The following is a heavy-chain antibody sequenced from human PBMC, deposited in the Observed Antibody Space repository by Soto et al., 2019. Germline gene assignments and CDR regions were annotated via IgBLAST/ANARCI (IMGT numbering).Heavy chain of an antibody. Sequence: VASVKVSCKASGFTFTSYAMHWVRQSPGQRLEWMGWINAGNGNTKYSQKFQGRVTITRDTSASTAYMELSSLRSEDTAVYYCARDQGYCSSTSCYHHGYFFSYYYYGMDVWGQGTTVTVSS. J-gene: IGHJ6*02. CDR2: INAGNGNT. CDR1: GFTFTSYA. V-gene: IGHV1-3*01. D-gene: IGHD2-2*01. CDR3: ARDQGYCSSTSCYHHGYFFSYYYYGMDV.